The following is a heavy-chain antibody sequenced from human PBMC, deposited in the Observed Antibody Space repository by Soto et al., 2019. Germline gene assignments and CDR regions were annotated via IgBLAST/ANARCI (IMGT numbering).Heavy chain of an antibody. CDR2: IYYNGST. J-gene: IGHJ5*02. V-gene: IGHV4-61*08. Sequence: SETLSLTCTVSGGSVSSGGYYWNWIRQPPGKRLEWIGFIYYNGSTTFHPSLKSRVTISVDTSKNQFSLKLRSVTPADTAMYYCARWRHDYRAQNWFDPWGQGTLVTVSS. CDR3: ARWRHDYRAQNWFDP. CDR1: GGSVSSGGYY. D-gene: IGHD4-4*01.